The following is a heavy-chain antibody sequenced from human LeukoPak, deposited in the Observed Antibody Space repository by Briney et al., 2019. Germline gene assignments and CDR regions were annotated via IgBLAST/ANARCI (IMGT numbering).Heavy chain of an antibody. CDR3: ASLRERSYYARGFDY. CDR1: GGSISSYD. CDR2: IYYSGST. D-gene: IGHD1-26*01. J-gene: IGHJ4*02. Sequence: PSETLSLTCTVSGGSISSYDWSWIRQPPGKGLEWIGYIYYSGSTNYNPSLKSRVTISVDTPKNQFSLKLSSVTAADTAVYHCASLRERSYYARGFDYWGRGTLVTVSS. V-gene: IGHV4-59*08.